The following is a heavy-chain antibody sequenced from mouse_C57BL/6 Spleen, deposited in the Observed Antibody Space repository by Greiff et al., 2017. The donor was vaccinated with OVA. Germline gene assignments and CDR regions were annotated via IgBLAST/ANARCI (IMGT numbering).Heavy chain of an antibody. Sequence: VQLQQSGAELMKPGASVKLSCKATGYTFTGYWIEWVKQRPGHGLEWIGEILPGSGSTNYNEKFKGKATFTADTSSNTAYMQLSRLTTEDSAISYCERFPSITTIVATDDLGYWGQGTTLTVAT. D-gene: IGHD1-1*01. CDR3: ERFPSITTIVATDDLGY. CDR1: GYTFTGYW. V-gene: IGHV1-9*01. CDR2: ILPGSGST. J-gene: IGHJ2*01.